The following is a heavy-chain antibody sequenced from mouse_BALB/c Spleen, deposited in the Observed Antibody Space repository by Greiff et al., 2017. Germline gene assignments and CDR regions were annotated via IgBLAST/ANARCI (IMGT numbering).Heavy chain of an antibody. CDR3: ARYLYGAMDY. J-gene: IGHJ4*01. Sequence: EVKLMESGPGLVKPSQTVSLTCTVTGISITTGNYRWSWIRQFPGNKLEWIGYIYYSGTITYNPSLTSRTTITRDTSKNQFFLEMNSLTAEDTATYYCARYLYGAMDYWGQGTSVTVSS. V-gene: IGHV3-5*02. CDR2: IYYSGTI. D-gene: IGHD1-1*01. CDR1: GISITTGNYR.